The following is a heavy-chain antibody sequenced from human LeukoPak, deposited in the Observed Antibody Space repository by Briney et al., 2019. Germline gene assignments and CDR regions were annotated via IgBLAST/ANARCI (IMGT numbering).Heavy chain of an antibody. D-gene: IGHD6-13*01. CDR3: AKDGVGSSSWYGWFDP. Sequence: GGSLRLSCAASGFTFDDYAMHWVRQAPGKGLEWVSLISWDGGSTYYADSVKGRFTISRDNSRNSLYLQMNSLRAEDTALYYCAKDGVGSSSWYGWFDPWGQGTLVTVSS. CDR2: ISWDGGST. CDR1: GFTFDDYA. V-gene: IGHV3-43D*03. J-gene: IGHJ5*02.